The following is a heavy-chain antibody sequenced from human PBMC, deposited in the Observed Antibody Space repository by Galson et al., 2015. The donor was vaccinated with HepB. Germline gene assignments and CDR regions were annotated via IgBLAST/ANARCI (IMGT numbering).Heavy chain of an antibody. V-gene: IGHV3-23*01. D-gene: IGHD3-10*01. CDR2: ISGSGGST. Sequence: SLRLSCAASGFTFSSYAMSWVRQAPGKGLEWVSAISGSGGSTYYADSVKGRFTISRDNSKNTLYLQMNSLRAEDTAVYYCAKELPRITMVPDAFDIWGQGTMVTVSS. CDR1: GFTFSSYA. J-gene: IGHJ3*02. CDR3: AKELPRITMVPDAFDI.